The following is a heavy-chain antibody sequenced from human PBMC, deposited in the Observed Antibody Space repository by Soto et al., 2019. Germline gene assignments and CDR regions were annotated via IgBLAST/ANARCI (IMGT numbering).Heavy chain of an antibody. D-gene: IGHD3-22*01. J-gene: IGHJ3*02. CDR2: IYYSGST. CDR1: GGSISSGGYY. V-gene: IGHV4-31*11. Sequence: SETLSLTCAVSGGSISSGGYYWSWIRQHPGKGLEWIGYIYYSGSTYYNPSLKSRVTISVDTSKNQFSLKLSSVTAADTAVYYCARAYDSSGYYYYAFDIWGQGTMVTVSS. CDR3: ARAYDSSGYYYYAFDI.